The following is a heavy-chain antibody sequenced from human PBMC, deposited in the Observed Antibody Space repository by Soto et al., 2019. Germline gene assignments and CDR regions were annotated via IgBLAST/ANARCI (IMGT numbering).Heavy chain of an antibody. Sequence: SVKVSCKASGGTFSSYAISWVRQAPGQGLEWMGGIIPIFGTANYAQKLQGRVTITADESTSTAYMELSSLRSEDTAVYYCARSPPAYGMDVWGQGTTVTVSS. J-gene: IGHJ6*02. CDR1: GGTFSSYA. V-gene: IGHV1-69*13. CDR3: ARSPPAYGMDV. CDR2: IIPIFGTA.